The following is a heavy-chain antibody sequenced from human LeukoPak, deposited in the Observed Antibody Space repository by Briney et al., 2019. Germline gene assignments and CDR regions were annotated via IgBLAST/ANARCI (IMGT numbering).Heavy chain of an antibody. D-gene: IGHD2-2*01. CDR1: GYTFTSYD. J-gene: IGHJ3*02. V-gene: IGHV1-2*04. CDR3: ARVGRGYCSSTSCPRGAFDI. CDR2: MNPNSGGT. Sequence: GASVKVSCKASGYTFTSYDINWVRQATGQGLEWMGWMNPNSGGTNYAQKFQGWVTMTRDTSISTAYMELSRLRSDDTAVYYCARVGRGYCSSTSCPRGAFDIWGQGTMVTVSS.